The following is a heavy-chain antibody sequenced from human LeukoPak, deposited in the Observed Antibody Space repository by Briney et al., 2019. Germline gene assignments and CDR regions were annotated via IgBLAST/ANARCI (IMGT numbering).Heavy chain of an antibody. J-gene: IGHJ4*02. D-gene: IGHD3-10*01. CDR1: GFTFDDYG. Sequence: GGSLRLSCAASGFTFDDYGMTWVRQAPGKGLEWVSGINWSGGSTIYADSVKGRFTISRDNVKNSLYLQMNSLRAEDTALYYCAREGVSYYGSRNDYWGQGTLVTVSS. V-gene: IGHV3-20*04. CDR2: INWSGGST. CDR3: AREGVSYYGSRNDY.